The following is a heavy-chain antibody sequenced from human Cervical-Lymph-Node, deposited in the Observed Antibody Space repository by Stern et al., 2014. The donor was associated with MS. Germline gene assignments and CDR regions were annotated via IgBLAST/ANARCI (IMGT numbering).Heavy chain of an antibody. CDR3: ARLRGYNVLTGYLDY. CDR1: GYTFTNYY. CDR2: INPSGDST. D-gene: IGHD3-9*01. V-gene: IGHV1-46*01. J-gene: IGHJ4*02. Sequence: VQLVQSGAEVKKPGASVKISCKASGYTFTNYYMHWVRQAPGQGLEWMGIINPSGDSTSYAQKFEGRVTMTRDTSTSTVNMELSSLTSGDTAVYYCARLRGYNVLTGYLDYWGQGTLVTVCS.